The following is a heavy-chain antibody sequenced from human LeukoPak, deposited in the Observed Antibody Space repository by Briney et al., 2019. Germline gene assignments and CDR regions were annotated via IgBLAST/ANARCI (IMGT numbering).Heavy chain of an antibody. Sequence: AESLSLACSVSDDSIGDYSRSWIRQPPGKGLECVGSIYARRRTKYNSSLKSRVTISIATSKSQYSLKLSSVTAADTAVYYCARHPYYDFWSGRYFDYWSQGTLVTVSS. CDR2: IYARRRT. CDR3: ARHPYYDFWSGRYFDY. V-gene: IGHV4-4*09. CDR1: DDSIGDYS. D-gene: IGHD3-3*01. J-gene: IGHJ4*02.